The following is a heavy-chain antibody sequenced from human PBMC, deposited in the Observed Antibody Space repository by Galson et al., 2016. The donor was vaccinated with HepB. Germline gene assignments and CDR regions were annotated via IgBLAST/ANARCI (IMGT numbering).Heavy chain of an antibody. Sequence: SLRLSCAASGFTFSSYSMNWVRQAPGKGLAWVSSISSSSSYIYYADSVKGRFTISRDDAKNSLYLQMNSLRAEDTTVYYCARDRGGRAFDIWGQGTMVTVSS. J-gene: IGHJ3*02. V-gene: IGHV3-21*01. CDR1: GFTFSSYS. D-gene: IGHD3-10*01. CDR2: ISSSSSYI. CDR3: ARDRGGRAFDI.